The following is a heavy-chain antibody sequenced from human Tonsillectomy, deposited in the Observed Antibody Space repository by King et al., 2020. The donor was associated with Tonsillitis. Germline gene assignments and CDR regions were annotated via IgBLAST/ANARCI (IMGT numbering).Heavy chain of an antibody. CDR1: EFNVSSNY. CDR2: IYSGGST. Sequence: VQLVESGGGLIQPGGSLRLSCAAYEFNVSSNYMSWVRQAPGKGLEWVSVIYSGGSTYYADSVKGRFTISRDNSKNTLYLQMNSLRAEDTAVYYCARTDWEPGAFDIWGQGTMVTVSS. J-gene: IGHJ3*02. CDR3: ARTDWEPGAFDI. D-gene: IGHD1-26*01. V-gene: IGHV3-53*01.